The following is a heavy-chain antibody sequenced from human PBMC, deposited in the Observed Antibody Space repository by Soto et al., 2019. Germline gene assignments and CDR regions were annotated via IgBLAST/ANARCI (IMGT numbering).Heavy chain of an antibody. V-gene: IGHV1-46*03. CDR3: ARDTRGYSGYDFGFDY. J-gene: IGHJ4*02. CDR2: INPSGGST. Sequence: GASVKVSCKASGYTFTCYYMHWARQSPGQGLEWMGIINPSGGSTSYAQKFQGRVTMTRDTSTSTVYMELSSLRSEDTAVYYCARDTRGYSGYDFGFDYWGQGTLVTVSS. D-gene: IGHD5-12*01. CDR1: GYTFTCYY.